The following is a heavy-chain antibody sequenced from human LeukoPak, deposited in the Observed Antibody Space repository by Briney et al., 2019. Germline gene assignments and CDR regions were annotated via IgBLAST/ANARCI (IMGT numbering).Heavy chain of an antibody. J-gene: IGHJ2*01. V-gene: IGHV1-69*04. D-gene: IGHD5-18*01. CDR2: IIPILGIA. Sequence: GSSVKVSCKASGGTFSSYAISWVRQAPGQGLEWMGRIIPILGIANYAQKFQGRVTITADKSASTAYMELSSLRSEDTAVYYCAREVIGYSYGLDLWGRGTLVTVSS. CDR3: AREVIGYSYGLDL. CDR1: GGTFSSYA.